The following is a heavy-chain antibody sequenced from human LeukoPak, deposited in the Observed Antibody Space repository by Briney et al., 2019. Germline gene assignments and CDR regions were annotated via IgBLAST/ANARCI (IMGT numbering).Heavy chain of an antibody. CDR2: ISGSGGRT. D-gene: IGHD3-22*01. CDR1: GFTFSSFA. J-gene: IGHJ5*02. Sequence: GGSLRLTCAASGFTFSSFAMTWVRQAPGKGLEWVSVISGSGGRTYYADSVKGRFTLSRDNSNNTLSLEMSSLRAEDTAVYYCAREGTYYDSSGYYVSWGQGTLVTVSS. CDR3: AREGTYYDSSGYYVS. V-gene: IGHV3-23*01.